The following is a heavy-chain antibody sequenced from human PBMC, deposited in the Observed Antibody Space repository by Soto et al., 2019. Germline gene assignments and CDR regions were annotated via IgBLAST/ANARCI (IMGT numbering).Heavy chain of an antibody. V-gene: IGHV1-3*01. CDR1: GDTFDNYA. CDR3: EGHKDDYSKNWGRFEF. J-gene: IGHJ4*02. D-gene: IGHD7-27*01. Sequence: ASVKVSCKASGDTFDNYALHWVRQAPGQGLEWLGWINVGRGNLKYSENFQGNFFLTTDTSASTAFLELRDLKSEETAVYFCEGHKDDYSKNWGRFEFWGEGTLVTVSS. CDR2: INVGRGNL.